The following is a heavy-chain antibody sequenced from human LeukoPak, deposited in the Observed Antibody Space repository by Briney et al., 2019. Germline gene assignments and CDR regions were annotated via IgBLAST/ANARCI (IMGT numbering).Heavy chain of an antibody. CDR2: IYYSGST. D-gene: IGHD3-16*02. V-gene: IGHV4-39*07. CDR1: GGSISSSSYY. J-gene: IGHJ6*03. CDR3: ARVTFGGVIVTSNYYYYYMDV. Sequence: SETLSLTCTVSGGSISSSSYYWGWIRQPPGKGLEWIGSIYYSGSTYYNPSLKSRVTISVDTSENQFSLKLSSVTAADTAVYYCARVTFGGVIVTSNYYYYYMDVWGKGTTVTVSS.